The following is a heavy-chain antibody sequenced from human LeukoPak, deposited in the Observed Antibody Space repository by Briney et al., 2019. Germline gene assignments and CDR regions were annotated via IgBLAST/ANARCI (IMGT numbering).Heavy chain of an antibody. CDR2: IIPIFGTA. D-gene: IGHD2-2*01. CDR3: ASRLYCSNTRCRNFPFAY. J-gene: IGHJ4*02. CDR1: GGTFSSYA. Sequence: GAPVKVSCKASGGTFSSYAINWVRRAPGQGLEWMGGIIPIFGTANYAQKFQDRVTITADESTSTAYMELSSLRSEDTAIYYCASRLYCSNTRCRNFPFAYWGQGTLVTVSS. V-gene: IGHV1-69*01.